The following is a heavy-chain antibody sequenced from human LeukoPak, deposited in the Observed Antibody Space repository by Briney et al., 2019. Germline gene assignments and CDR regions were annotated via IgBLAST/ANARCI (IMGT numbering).Heavy chain of an antibody. J-gene: IGHJ4*02. CDR1: GFPFGSYG. D-gene: IGHD3-10*01. CDR2: IRHDGINE. CDR3: ANENYYGSGSYADH. V-gene: IGHV3-30*02. Sequence: PGGSLRLSCAASGFPFGSYGMHWVRQVPGKGREWVAYIRHDGINEYYADSVKGRFTISRDISRKTLYLQMNSLRAEDTAVYYCANENYYGSGSYADHWGQGTLVTVSS.